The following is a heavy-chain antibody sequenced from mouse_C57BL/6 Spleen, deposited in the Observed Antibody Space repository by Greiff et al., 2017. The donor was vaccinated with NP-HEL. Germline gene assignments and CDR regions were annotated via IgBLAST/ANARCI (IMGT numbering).Heavy chain of an antibody. D-gene: IGHD4-1*02. CDR3: AREGQLDY. CDR1: GYSITSGYY. J-gene: IGHJ2*01. CDR2: ISYDGSN. Sequence: EESGPGLVKPSQSLSLTCSVTGYSITSGYYWNWIRQFPGNKLEWMGYISYDGSNNYNPSLKNRISITRDTSKNQFFLKLNSVTTEDTATYYCAREGQLDYWGQGTTLTVSS. V-gene: IGHV3-6*01.